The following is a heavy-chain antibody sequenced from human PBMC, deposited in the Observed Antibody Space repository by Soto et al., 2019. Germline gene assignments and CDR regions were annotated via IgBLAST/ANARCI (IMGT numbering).Heavy chain of an antibody. CDR3: ARRQPSRNSFGYGGIDY. V-gene: IGHV3-64*01. CDR1: GFTFSTYA. CDR2: ISSNGFST. J-gene: IGHJ4*02. D-gene: IGHD5-18*01. Sequence: EVQLVESGGGLVQPGGSLRLSCAASGFTFSTYAMHWVRQAPGKGLEYVSAISSNGFSTYYANSVKGRFTISRDNSKNTLYLQMGGLRAEDMAVYYCARRQPSRNSFGYGGIDYWGQGTLVTVSS.